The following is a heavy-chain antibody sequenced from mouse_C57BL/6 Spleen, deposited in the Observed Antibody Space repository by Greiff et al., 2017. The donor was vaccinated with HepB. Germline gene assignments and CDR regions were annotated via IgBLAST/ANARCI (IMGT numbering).Heavy chain of an antibody. J-gene: IGHJ1*03. CDR3: ARLGAGDWYFDV. Sequence: QVQLQQSGAELVKPGASVKISCKASGYAFSSYWMNWVKQRPGKGLEWIGQIYPGDGDTNYNGKFKGKATLTADKSSSTAYMQLSSLTSEDSAVYFCARLGAGDWYFDVWGTGTTVTVSS. D-gene: IGHD3-3*01. CDR1: GYAFSSYW. CDR2: IYPGDGDT. V-gene: IGHV1-80*01.